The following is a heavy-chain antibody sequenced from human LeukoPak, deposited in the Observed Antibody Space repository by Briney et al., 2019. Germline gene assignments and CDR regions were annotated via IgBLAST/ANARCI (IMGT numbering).Heavy chain of an antibody. CDR1: GFTFSSYA. D-gene: IGHD6-13*01. CDR3: AKDLAAAYHFDY. J-gene: IGHJ4*02. V-gene: IGHV3-23*01. Sequence: PGGSLRLSCAASGFTFSSYAMSWVRQAPGKGLEWVSAISGSGGSTYYADSVKGRLTISRDNSKNTLYLQMNSLRAEDTAVYYCAKDLAAAYHFDYWGQGTLVTVSS. CDR2: ISGSGGST.